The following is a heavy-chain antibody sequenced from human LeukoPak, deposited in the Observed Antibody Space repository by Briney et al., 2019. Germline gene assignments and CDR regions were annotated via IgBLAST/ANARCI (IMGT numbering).Heavy chain of an antibody. V-gene: IGHV3-23*01. Sequence: PGGSLRLSCAASGFTFRSYGMNWVRQAPGKGLEWVSAISGSGGSTYYADSVKGRFTISRDNSKNTLYLQMNSLRAEDTAVYYCAKDAGGGQQLVLEYYFDYWGQGTLVTVSS. CDR2: ISGSGGST. CDR1: GFTFRSYG. CDR3: AKDAGGGQQLVLEYYFDY. D-gene: IGHD6-13*01. J-gene: IGHJ4*02.